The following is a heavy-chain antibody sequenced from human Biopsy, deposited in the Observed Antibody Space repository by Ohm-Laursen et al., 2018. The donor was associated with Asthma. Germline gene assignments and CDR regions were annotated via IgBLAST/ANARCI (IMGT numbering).Heavy chain of an antibody. CDR3: ARRGGVRRYFDY. CDR1: GGSISSGAYY. Sequence: TLSLTCTVSGGSISSGAYYWSWVRQPPGKGLEWIGYIYYIGGTYYNPSLKSRVAISLGTSKNQFSLKLSSVTAADTAVYFCARRGGVRRYFDYWGQGTLVTVSS. V-gene: IGHV4-30-4*01. D-gene: IGHD3-16*01. CDR2: IYYIGGT. J-gene: IGHJ4*02.